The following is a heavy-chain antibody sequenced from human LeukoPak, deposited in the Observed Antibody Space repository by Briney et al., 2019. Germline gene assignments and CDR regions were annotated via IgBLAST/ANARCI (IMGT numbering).Heavy chain of an antibody. CDR2: ISGTGGNI. CDR1: GFTFSSYA. J-gene: IGHJ4*02. V-gene: IGHV3-23*01. Sequence: PGGSLRLSCAASGFTFSSYAMSWVRQAPGKGLEWVSAISGTGGNIYYADSVKGRFTISRDNAKNSLYLQMNSLRAEDTAVYYCAKVGKPYLGSGSPERGWGQGTLVTVSS. D-gene: IGHD3-10*01. CDR3: AKVGKPYLGSGSPERG.